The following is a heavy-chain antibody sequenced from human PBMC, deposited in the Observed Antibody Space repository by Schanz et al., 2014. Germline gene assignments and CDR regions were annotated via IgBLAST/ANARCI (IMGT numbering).Heavy chain of an antibody. Sequence: VASGGGLVQPGGSLRLSCVASGFNVSKSYVSWVRQAPGKGLEWVSSISSTSSYIFYADSVKGRFTISRDNAKNSLYLQMNSLRAEDTAVYYCVKDPDKYNWNDVEGMDVWGPGTTVTVSS. D-gene: IGHD1-1*01. V-gene: IGHV3-21*01. J-gene: IGHJ6*01. CDR1: GFNVSKSY. CDR3: VKDPDKYNWNDVEGMDV. CDR2: ISSTSSYI.